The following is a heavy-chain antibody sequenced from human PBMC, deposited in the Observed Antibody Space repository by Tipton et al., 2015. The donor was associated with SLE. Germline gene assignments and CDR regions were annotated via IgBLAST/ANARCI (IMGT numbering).Heavy chain of an antibody. V-gene: IGHV4-30-4*02. CDR2: IYYSGST. CDR3: VRETDFGDSYDAFDI. D-gene: IGHD4-17*01. CDR1: GGSISSGDYY. Sequence: LRLSCTVSGGSISSGDYYWSWIRQPPGKGLEWIGYIYYSGSTYYNPSLKSRVVISLDTSKNHFSLKLSSVAAADTAVYYCVRETDFGDSYDAFDIWGQGTMVTVSS. J-gene: IGHJ3*02.